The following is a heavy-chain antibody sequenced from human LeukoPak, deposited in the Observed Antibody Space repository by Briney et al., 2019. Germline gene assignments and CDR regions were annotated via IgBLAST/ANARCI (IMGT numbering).Heavy chain of an antibody. CDR2: IYYSGST. V-gene: IGHV4-59*08. CDR1: GGSISSYY. Sequence: SETLSLTCTVSGGSISSYYWSWIRQPPGKGLEWIGYIYYSGSTNYNPSLKSRVPISVDTSKNQLSLRLTSVTAADTAVYYCARQLDHYDNIYYFDYWGQGTLVTVSS. J-gene: IGHJ4*02. CDR3: ARQLDHYDNIYYFDY. D-gene: IGHD3-16*01.